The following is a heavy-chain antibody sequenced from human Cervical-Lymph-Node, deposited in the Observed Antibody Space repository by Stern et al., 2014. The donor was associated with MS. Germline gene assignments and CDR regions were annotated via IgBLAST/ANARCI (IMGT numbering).Heavy chain of an antibody. J-gene: IGHJ4*02. CDR3: ARAGYYYDSSGYLPSDY. CDR1: GYTFTGYY. CDR2: IKPNSGGT. Sequence: VQLVQSGAEVKKPGASVKVSCKASGYTFTGYYMHWVRQAPGQGLEWMGWIKPNSGGTNYAQKFQGRVTMTRDTSISTAYMELSRLRSDDTAVYYCARAGYYYDSSGYLPSDYWGQGTLVTVSS. V-gene: IGHV1-2*02. D-gene: IGHD3-22*01.